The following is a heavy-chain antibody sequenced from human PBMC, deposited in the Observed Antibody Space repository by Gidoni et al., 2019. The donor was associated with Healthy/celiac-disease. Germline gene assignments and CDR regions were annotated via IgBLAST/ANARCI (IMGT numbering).Heavy chain of an antibody. V-gene: IGHV4-34*01. J-gene: IGHJ3*02. CDR3: ARVQVPLRGSGSYFDAFDI. CDR2: INHSGST. Sequence: QVQLQQWGAGLLKPSETLSLTCAVYGGSFSGYYWSWIRQPPGKGLEWIGEINHSGSTNYNPSLKSRVTISVDTSKNQFSLKLSSVTAADTAVYYCARVQVPLRGSGSYFDAFDIWGQGTMVTVSS. D-gene: IGHD3-10*01. CDR1: GGSFSGYY.